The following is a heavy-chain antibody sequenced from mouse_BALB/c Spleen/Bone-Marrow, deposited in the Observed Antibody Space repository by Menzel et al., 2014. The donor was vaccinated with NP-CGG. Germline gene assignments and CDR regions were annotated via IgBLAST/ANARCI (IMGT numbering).Heavy chain of an antibody. V-gene: IGHV1-54*01. Sequence: VQLVESGAELVRPGTSVKVSCKASGYAFTNYLIEWVKQRPGQGLEWIGVINPGSGGTNYNEKFKGKATLTADKSSSTAYMQLSSLTSDDPAVYFCARWDYAMDYWGQGTSVTVSS. J-gene: IGHJ4*01. CDR3: ARWDYAMDY. CDR1: GYAFTNYL. CDR2: INPGSGGT.